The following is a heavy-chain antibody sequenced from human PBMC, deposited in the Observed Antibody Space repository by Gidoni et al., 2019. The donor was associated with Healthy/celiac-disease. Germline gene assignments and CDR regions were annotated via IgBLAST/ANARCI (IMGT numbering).Heavy chain of an antibody. CDR1: GYTFTGYY. J-gene: IGHJ6*02. CDR3: ARDSAAGATEVYYDYGMDV. Sequence: QVQLVQSGAEVKKPGALVKVSCTASGYTFTGYYMHWVRQAPGQGLEWMGWINPNSGGTNYAQKFQGWVTMTRDTSISTAYMELSRLRSDDTAVYYCARDSAAGATEVYYDYGMDVWGQGTTVTVSS. V-gene: IGHV1-2*04. D-gene: IGHD1-26*01. CDR2: INPNSGGT.